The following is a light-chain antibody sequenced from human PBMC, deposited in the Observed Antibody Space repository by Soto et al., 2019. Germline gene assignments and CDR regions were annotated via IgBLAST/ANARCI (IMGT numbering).Light chain of an antibody. V-gene: IGKV3D-7*01. CDR2: GAS. Sequence: PGERVTLSCRASQSVSSSYLTWYQQKPGQAPRLLIYGASTRATSIPARFSGSGSGTDFTLTISSLQPEDFAVYYCQQDYNLSLTFGGGNKVEIK. J-gene: IGKJ4*01. CDR3: QQDYNLSLT. CDR1: QSVSSSY.